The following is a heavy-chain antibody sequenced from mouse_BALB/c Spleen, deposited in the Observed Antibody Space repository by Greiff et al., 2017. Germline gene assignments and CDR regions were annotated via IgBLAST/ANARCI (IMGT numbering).Heavy chain of an antibody. CDR3: ARSVYYDYDGAWFAY. J-gene: IGHJ3*01. CDR2: ISYSGST. Sequence: EVQLVESGPGLVKPSQSLSLTCTVTGYSITSDYAWNWIRQFPGNKLEWMGYISYSGSTSYNPSLKSRISITRDTSKNQFFLQLNSVTTEDTATYYCARSVYYDYDGAWFAYWGQGTLVTVSA. CDR1: GYSITSDYA. V-gene: IGHV3-2*02. D-gene: IGHD2-4*01.